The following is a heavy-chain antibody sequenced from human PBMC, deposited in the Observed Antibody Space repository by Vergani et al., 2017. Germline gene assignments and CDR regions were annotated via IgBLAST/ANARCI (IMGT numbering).Heavy chain of an antibody. J-gene: IGHJ6*03. V-gene: IGHV4-61*02. D-gene: IGHD2-21*01. CDR2: MYTSGHT. Sequence: QVQLQESGPGLLKPSQTLSLTCTVSGASVSRGTYYWTWIRQPAGKKLEWIVRMYTSGHTIYNLSLESRVTMSVDTSKNQFSLQLSSVTAADTAVYYCARASLCINCYSEWPDGPGYYYIDVWGKGTTVTVSS. CDR1: GASVSRGTYY. CDR3: ARASLCINCYSEWPDGPGYYYIDV.